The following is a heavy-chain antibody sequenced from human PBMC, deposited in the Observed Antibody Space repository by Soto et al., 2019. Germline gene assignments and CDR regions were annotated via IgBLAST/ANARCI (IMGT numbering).Heavy chain of an antibody. Sequence: GPSVKVSCKASGYTFTSYYMHWVRQAPGQGLEWMGIINPSGGSTSYAQKFQGRVTMTRDTSTSTVYMELSSLRSEDTAVYYCARDYDRSGYPRYYFDYWGQGTLVTVSS. CDR2: INPSGGST. CDR1: GYTFTSYY. D-gene: IGHD3-22*01. V-gene: IGHV1-46*01. J-gene: IGHJ4*02. CDR3: ARDYDRSGYPRYYFDY.